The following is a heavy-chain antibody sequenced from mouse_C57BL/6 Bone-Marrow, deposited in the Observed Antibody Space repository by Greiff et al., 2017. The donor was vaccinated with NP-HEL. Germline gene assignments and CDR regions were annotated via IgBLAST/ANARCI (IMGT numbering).Heavy chain of an antibody. J-gene: IGHJ2*01. V-gene: IGHV5-12*01. CDR3: ARDYGEGYFDY. CDR1: GFTFSDYY. D-gene: IGHD1-1*01. Sequence: EVKLMESGGGLVQPGGSLKLSCAASGFTFSDYYMYWVRQTPEKRLEWVAYISNGGGSTYYPDTVKGRFTISRDNAKNTLYLQMSRLKSEDTAMYYCARDYGEGYFDYWGQGTTLTVSS. CDR2: ISNGGGST.